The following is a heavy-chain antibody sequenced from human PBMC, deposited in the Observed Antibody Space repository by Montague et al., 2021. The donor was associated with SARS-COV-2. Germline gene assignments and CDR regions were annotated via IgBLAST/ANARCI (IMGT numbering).Heavy chain of an antibody. J-gene: IGHJ2*01. CDR2: IYYSGTT. CDR3: SIQTNWGSPGYIDL. Sequence: SETLSLTCTVSGGSINSNSYYWGWIRQPPGKGLEWIGSIYYSGTTDYNPSLKGRVTISVDTSKNQFSLKLTSVTAADTAVFYCSIQTNWGSPGYIDLWGRGTLVTVSS. CDR1: GGSINSNSYY. D-gene: IGHD7-27*01. V-gene: IGHV4-39*01.